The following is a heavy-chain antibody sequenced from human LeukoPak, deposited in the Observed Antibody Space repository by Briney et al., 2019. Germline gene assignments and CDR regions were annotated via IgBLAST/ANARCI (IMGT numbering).Heavy chain of an antibody. D-gene: IGHD5-12*01. CDR1: GYTFTSYG. V-gene: IGHV1-18*01. CDR2: ISAYNGNT. Sequence: ASVKVSCKASGYTFTSYGISWVRQAPGQGLEWMGWISAYNGNTNYAQKLQGRVTMTTATSTRTAYMELRSLRSDDTAVYYCARGVDIVATSPYYYMDVWGKGTTVTISS. CDR3: ARGVDIVATSPYYYMDV. J-gene: IGHJ6*03.